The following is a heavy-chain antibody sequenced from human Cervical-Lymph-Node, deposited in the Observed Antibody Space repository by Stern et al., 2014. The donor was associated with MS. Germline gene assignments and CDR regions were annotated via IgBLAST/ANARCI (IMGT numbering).Heavy chain of an antibody. CDR1: GGVFSTYT. V-gene: IGHV1-69*01. CDR3: ARDINGGRGYL. D-gene: IGHD7-27*01. Sequence: QLVQSGAEVKKPGSSVKVSCKALGGVFSTYTLAWVRQAPGQGLEWMGRIVPAFDTKTYAQRFLGRVTLTADESTSTAYMELSSLRSEDTAIYYCARDINGGRGYLWGQGTLVTFSS. CDR2: IVPAFDTK. J-gene: IGHJ4*02.